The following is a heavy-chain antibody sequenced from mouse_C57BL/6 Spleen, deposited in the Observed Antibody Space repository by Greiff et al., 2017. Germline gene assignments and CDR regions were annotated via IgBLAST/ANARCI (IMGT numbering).Heavy chain of an antibody. CDR1: GFTFSSYG. Sequence: EVKLVESGGDLVKPGGSLKLSCAASGFTFSSYGMSWVRQTPDKRLEWVATISSGGSYTYYPDSVKGRFTISRDNAKNTLYLQMSSLKSEDTAMYYCASDYVGFAYWGQGTLVTVSA. CDR3: ASDYVGFAY. J-gene: IGHJ3*01. CDR2: ISSGGSYT. V-gene: IGHV5-6*01. D-gene: IGHD2-13*01.